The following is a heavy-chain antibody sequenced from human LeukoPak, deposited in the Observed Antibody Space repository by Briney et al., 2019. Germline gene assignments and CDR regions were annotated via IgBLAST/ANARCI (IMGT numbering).Heavy chain of an antibody. Sequence: SETLSLTCTVSGGSISSYYWSRIRQPPGKGLEWIGYIYYSGSTNYNPSLKSRVTISVDTSKNQFSLKLSSVTAADTAVYYCARGVDYYYYYMDVWGKGTTVTISS. D-gene: IGHD2-15*01. CDR2: IYYSGST. CDR3: ARGVDYYYYYMDV. V-gene: IGHV4-59*01. CDR1: GGSISSYY. J-gene: IGHJ6*03.